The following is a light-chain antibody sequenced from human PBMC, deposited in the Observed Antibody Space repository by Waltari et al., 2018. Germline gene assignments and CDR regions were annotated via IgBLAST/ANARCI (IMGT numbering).Light chain of an antibody. Sequence: DIQMTQSPTSLSASVGDRVTITCRASQGISNFLAWYQQKPGKGPKLLIYAASTLQSGVPSRFSGSGSGTDFTLTISSLQPEDVATYYCQKYNSAPQTFCQGTKVEIK. CDR1: QGISNF. J-gene: IGKJ1*01. V-gene: IGKV1-27*01. CDR3: QKYNSAPQT. CDR2: AAS.